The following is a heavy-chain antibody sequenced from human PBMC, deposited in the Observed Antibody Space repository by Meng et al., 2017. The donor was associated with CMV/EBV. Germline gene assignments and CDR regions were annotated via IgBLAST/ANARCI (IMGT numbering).Heavy chain of an antibody. Sequence: GGSLRLSCTASGFTFGDYAMSWVRQAPGKGLEWVGFIRSKAYGGTTEYAASVKGRFTISRDDSKSIAYLQMNSLKTEDTAVYYCTTDFVDYGGNSGYWGQGTLVTVSS. CDR2: IRSKAYGGTT. CDR1: GFTFGDYA. D-gene: IGHD4-23*01. V-gene: IGHV3-49*04. J-gene: IGHJ4*02. CDR3: TTDFVDYGGNSGY.